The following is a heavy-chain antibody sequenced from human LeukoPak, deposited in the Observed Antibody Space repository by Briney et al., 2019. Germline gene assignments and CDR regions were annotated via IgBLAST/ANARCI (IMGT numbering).Heavy chain of an antibody. CDR1: GFTFIDYY. Sequence: GGSLGLSWAASGFTFIDYYMSGIRQAPGKGREWVSYISSSSSYTNYADSVKGRFTISRDNAKNSLYLQMNSLRAEDTAVYYCARDPSPGSYTVWFDPWGQGTLVTVSS. V-gene: IGHV3-11*06. CDR2: ISSSSSYT. CDR3: ARDPSPGSYTVWFDP. D-gene: IGHD3-10*01. J-gene: IGHJ5*02.